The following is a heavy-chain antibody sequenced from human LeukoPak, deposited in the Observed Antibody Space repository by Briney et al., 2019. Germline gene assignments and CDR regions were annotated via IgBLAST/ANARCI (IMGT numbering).Heavy chain of an antibody. V-gene: IGHV4-38-2*01. J-gene: IGHJ4*01. D-gene: IGHD2/OR15-2a*01. CDR3: ARVAPITFYDKNGFYHQYFDQ. CDR2: IYYDGKT. Sequence: PSETLSLTCAVSGYSISSGYYWGWVRQSPGLGLEWIASIYYDGKTYYNPSLKSRVTMSVDKPNNQFSLKLDYVTAADTAVYFCARVAPITFYDKNGFYHQYFDQWSHGSLVTVSS. CDR1: GYSISSGYY.